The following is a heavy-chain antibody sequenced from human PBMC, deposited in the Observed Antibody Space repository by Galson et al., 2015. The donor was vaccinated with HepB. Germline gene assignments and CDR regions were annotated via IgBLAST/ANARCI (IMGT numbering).Heavy chain of an antibody. Sequence: SVKVSCKASGYTFTSYAMHWVRQAPGQRLEWMGWINAGNGNTKYSQKFQGRVTITRDTSASTAYMELSSLRSEDTAVYYCARDRSSYYGSGSYPYLWGQGTLVTVSS. V-gene: IGHV1-3*01. CDR1: GYTFTSYA. J-gene: IGHJ4*02. CDR2: INAGNGNT. CDR3: ARDRSSYYGSGSYPYL. D-gene: IGHD3-10*01.